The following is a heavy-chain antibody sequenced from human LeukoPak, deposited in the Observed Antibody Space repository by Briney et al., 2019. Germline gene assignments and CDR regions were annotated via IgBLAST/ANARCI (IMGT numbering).Heavy chain of an antibody. V-gene: IGHV3-23*01. CDR1: GFTFSSYA. CDR3: AKERAYDFWSGYYTGIDY. J-gene: IGHJ4*02. D-gene: IGHD3-3*01. Sequence: GGSLRLSCAASGFTFSSYAMSWVRQAPGKGLEWVSAISGSGGSTYYADSVKGRFTISRDNSKNTLYLQMNSLRAEDTAVYYCAKERAYDFWSGYYTGIDYWGQGTLVTVSS. CDR2: ISGSGGST.